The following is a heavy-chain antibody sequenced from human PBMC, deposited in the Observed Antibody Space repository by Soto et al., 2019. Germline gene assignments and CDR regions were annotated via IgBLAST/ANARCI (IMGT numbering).Heavy chain of an antibody. V-gene: IGHV3-15*01. J-gene: IGHJ3*02. CDR2: IKSKTDGGTT. D-gene: IGHD3-16*01. Sequence: GGSLRLSCAASGFTFSNAWMSWVRQAPGKGLEWVGRIKSKTDGGTTDYAAPVKGRFTISRDDSKNTLYLQMNSLKTEDTAVYYCTTGEDYHYAFDIWGQGTMVTVSS. CDR1: GFTFSNAW. CDR3: TTGEDYHYAFDI.